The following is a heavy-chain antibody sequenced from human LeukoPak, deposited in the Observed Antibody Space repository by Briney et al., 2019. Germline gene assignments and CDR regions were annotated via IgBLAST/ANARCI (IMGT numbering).Heavy chain of an antibody. CDR2: VWDDGSSQ. D-gene: IGHD6-19*01. J-gene: IGHJ4*02. CDR3: AKDQWNPDY. CDR1: GFTFSSYG. Sequence: GGSLRLSCAASGFTFSSYGMHWVRQAPGKGLEWVAVVWDDGSSQNYADSVKGRFTISRDNSKNMLYLQMNSLRAEDTAVYYCAKDQWNPDYWGQGTLDSVSS. V-gene: IGHV3-33*06.